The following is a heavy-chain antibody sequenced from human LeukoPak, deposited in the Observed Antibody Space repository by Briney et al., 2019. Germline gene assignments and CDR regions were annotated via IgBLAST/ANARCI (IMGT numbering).Heavy chain of an antibody. CDR2: IRSGATTM. V-gene: IGHV3-48*04. CDR1: GFTFSSYS. D-gene: IGHD2-15*01. J-gene: IGHJ4*02. CDR3: ATIHSRPF. Sequence: PGGSLRLSCAASGFTFSSYSMNWVRQAPGKGLEWIAYIRSGATTMYYADSVRGRFTISRDDSKNSLFLQMNSLRAEDTAVYYCATIHSRPFWGQGTLVTVSS.